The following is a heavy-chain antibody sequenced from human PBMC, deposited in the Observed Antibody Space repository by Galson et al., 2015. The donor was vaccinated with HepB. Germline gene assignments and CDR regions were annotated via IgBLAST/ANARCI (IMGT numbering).Heavy chain of an antibody. V-gene: IGHV3-23*01. J-gene: IGHJ4*02. D-gene: IGHD6-19*01. CDR2: ISGSGGST. Sequence: SLRLSCAASGFTFSSYAMSWVRQAPGKGLEWVSAISGSGGSTYYADSVKGRFTISRDNSKNTLYLQMNSLRAEDTAVYYCAKDEGSAVAAPGYFDYWGQGTLVTVSS. CDR3: AKDEGSAVAAPGYFDY. CDR1: GFTFSSYA.